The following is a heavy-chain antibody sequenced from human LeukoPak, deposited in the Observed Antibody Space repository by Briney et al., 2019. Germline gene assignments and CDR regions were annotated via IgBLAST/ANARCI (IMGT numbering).Heavy chain of an antibody. CDR1: GGSFSGYY. CDR2: INHSGST. D-gene: IGHD4-11*01. CDR3: ARRTTVTIPFDY. J-gene: IGHJ4*02. Sequence: SETLSLTCAVYGGSFSGYYWSWIRQPPGKGREGIGEINHSGSTNYNPALKSRVTISVDKSKNQFSLKLSSVTAADTAVFYCARRTTVTIPFDYWGQGTLVTVSS. V-gene: IGHV4-34*01.